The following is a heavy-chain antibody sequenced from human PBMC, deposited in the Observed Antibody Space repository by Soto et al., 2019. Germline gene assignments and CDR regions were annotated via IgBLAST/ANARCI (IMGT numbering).Heavy chain of an antibody. D-gene: IGHD2-2*01. CDR2: IIPIFGTA. CDR1: GGTFSNYA. J-gene: IGHJ6*02. V-gene: IGHV1-69*13. Sequence: GASLKVSCKGSGGTFSNYAISWVRPAPGQRLEWMGGIIPIFGTANYAQKFQGRVTITADESTSTAYMGLSSLRSEDTAVYYCARFLRGCSSTSCYGPYSSGMDVWGQGTTVTVSS. CDR3: ARFLRGCSSTSCYGPYSSGMDV.